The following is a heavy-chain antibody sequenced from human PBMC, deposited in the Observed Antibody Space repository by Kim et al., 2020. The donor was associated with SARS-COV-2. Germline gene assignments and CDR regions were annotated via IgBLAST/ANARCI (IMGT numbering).Heavy chain of an antibody. J-gene: IGHJ6*02. CDR2: IYYSGST. CDR1: GGSISSGGYS. CDR3: ARGYGSGSPYGMDV. D-gene: IGHD3-10*01. V-gene: IGHV4-30-2*01. Sequence: SETLSLTCAVSGGSISSGGYSWSWIRQPPGKGLEWIGYIYYSGSTYYNPSLKSRVTISVDRSKNQFSLKLSSVTAADTAVYHCARGYGSGSPYGMDVWGQGTTVTVSS.